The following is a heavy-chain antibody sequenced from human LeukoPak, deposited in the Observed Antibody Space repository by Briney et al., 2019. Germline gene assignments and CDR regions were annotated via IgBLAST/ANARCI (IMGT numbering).Heavy chain of an antibody. D-gene: IGHD5-12*01. CDR1: GDSVSNNSAA. J-gene: IGHJ4*02. V-gene: IGHV6-1*01. Sequence: SQTLSLTCAISGDSVSNNSAAWSWISQSPSRGLEWLGRTFYRSKWYNEYAASVKSRITTNPDTPKNQFSLQLNSVTAADTAVYYCTRGGYSDYDYRPFRWGQGALVTVSS. CDR3: TRGGYSDYDYRPFR. CDR2: TFYRSKWYN.